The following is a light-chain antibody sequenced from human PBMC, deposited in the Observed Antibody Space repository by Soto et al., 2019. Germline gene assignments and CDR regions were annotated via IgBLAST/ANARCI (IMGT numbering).Light chain of an antibody. CDR2: AAS. Sequence: ILMTQSPDTLSVSPGERATLSCRASQSVSDRVVWYQQKSGQAPSLLIYAASTRAAGVPARFRGSGSGTEFTLTISSLQSEDFAVYFCQQYADWPKTFGQGTKVDIK. CDR1: QSVSDR. J-gene: IGKJ1*01. V-gene: IGKV3-15*01. CDR3: QQYADWPKT.